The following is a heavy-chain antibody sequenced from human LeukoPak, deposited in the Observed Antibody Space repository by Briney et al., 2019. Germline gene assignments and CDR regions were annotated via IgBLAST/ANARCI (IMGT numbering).Heavy chain of an antibody. V-gene: IGHV3-9*01. J-gene: IGHJ4*01. CDR2: ISWRGAAL. Sequence: GGPLRLSCAASGFKLDNYAMPWVPEAPAKGLEWVSAISWRGAALDYAASVRGRFTISSDRAKKYLHLQMNSLRAEDTALYYCARDRSGNYFESAIDYWG. CDR1: GFKLDNYA. CDR3: ARDRSGNYFESAIDY. D-gene: IGHD1-26*01.